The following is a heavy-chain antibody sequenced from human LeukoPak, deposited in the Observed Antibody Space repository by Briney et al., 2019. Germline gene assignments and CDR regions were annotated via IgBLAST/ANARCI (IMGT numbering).Heavy chain of an antibody. J-gene: IGHJ5*02. CDR1: RDSISSYF. CDR2: IYYSGST. CDR3: ASSSKGSVGVVT. D-gene: IGHD3-3*01. V-gene: IGHV4-59*01. Sequence: SGTLSLTCTVSRDSISSYFWSWIRQPPGKGLEWIGYIYYSGSTNYNPSLKSRVTISVDTSKNQFSLKLSSVTAADTAVYYCASSSKGSVGVVTWGQGTLVTVSS.